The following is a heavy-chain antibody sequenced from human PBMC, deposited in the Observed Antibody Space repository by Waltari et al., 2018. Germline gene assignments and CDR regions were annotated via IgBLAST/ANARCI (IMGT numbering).Heavy chain of an antibody. D-gene: IGHD6-19*01. J-gene: IGHJ4*02. Sequence: EVQLLVPGGGLVQPGGSLRLSCPATEVTFSSYAMNWVRQAPGKGLEWVSTISGSGGNTYYADSVKGRFTISRDNSKNTLYLQMNSLRAEDTAVYYCAKDPAGTYYFEYWGQGTLVTVSS. CDR2: ISGSGGNT. V-gene: IGHV3-23*01. CDR1: EVTFSSYA. CDR3: AKDPAGTYYFEY.